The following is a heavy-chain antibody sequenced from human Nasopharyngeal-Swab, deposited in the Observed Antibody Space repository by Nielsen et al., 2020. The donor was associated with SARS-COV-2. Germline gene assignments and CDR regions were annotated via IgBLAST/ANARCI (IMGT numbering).Heavy chain of an antibody. CDR3: ARDRPLESWFDP. D-gene: IGHD3-3*01. CDR1: GYSISSGYY. Sequence: SDTLSLTFTVSGYSISSGYYWGWIRQPPGKGLEWIGSIYHSGSTYYNPSLKSRVTISVDTSKNQFSLKLSSVTAADTAVYYCARDRPLESWFDPWGQGTLVTVSS. J-gene: IGHJ5*02. CDR2: IYHSGST. V-gene: IGHV4-38-2*02.